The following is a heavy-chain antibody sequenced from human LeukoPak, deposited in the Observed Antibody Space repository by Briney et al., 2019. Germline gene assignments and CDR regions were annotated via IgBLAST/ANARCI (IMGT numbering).Heavy chain of an antibody. Sequence: GGSLRLSCAASGFTFSNYNMNWVRQAPGKGLEWVSSIDSSSSYIYYADSVKGRFTISRDNARNSLYLQMNSLRAEDTAAYYCARDSEYYDFRSAYYNRFFDYWGQGTLVTVSS. V-gene: IGHV3-21*01. CDR3: ARDSEYYDFRSAYYNRFFDY. CDR2: IDSSSSYI. J-gene: IGHJ4*02. D-gene: IGHD3-3*01. CDR1: GFTFSNYN.